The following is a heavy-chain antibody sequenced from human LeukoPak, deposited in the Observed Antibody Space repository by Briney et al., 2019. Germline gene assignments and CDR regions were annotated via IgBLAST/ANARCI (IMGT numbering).Heavy chain of an antibody. CDR1: GFTFSSYG. CDR2: ISGSGDST. J-gene: IGHJ4*02. Sequence: GGSLRLSCAASGFTFSSYGMHWVRQAPGKGLEWVSGISGSGDSTYYADSVKGRFTISRDNSKNTLYLQMNSLRAEDTAVYYCAKDPLDYYGSGSYYNYFDYWGQGTLVTVSS. D-gene: IGHD3-10*01. V-gene: IGHV3-23*01. CDR3: AKDPLDYYGSGSYYNYFDY.